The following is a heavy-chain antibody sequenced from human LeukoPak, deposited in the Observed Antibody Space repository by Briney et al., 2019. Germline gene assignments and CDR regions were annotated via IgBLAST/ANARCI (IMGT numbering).Heavy chain of an antibody. Sequence: TSETLSLTCTVSGGSISSYYWSWIRQPPGKGLEWTGYIYYSGSTNYNPSLKSRVTMSVDTSKNQFSLKLSSVTAADTAVYYCARDYYDSSGYYVGLFDYWGQGTLVTVSS. V-gene: IGHV4-59*12. CDR1: GGSISSYY. CDR3: ARDYYDSSGYYVGLFDY. D-gene: IGHD3-22*01. CDR2: IYYSGST. J-gene: IGHJ4*02.